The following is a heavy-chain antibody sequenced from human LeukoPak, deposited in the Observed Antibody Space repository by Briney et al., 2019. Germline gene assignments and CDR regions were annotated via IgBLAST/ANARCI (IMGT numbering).Heavy chain of an antibody. J-gene: IGHJ3*02. D-gene: IGHD4-23*01. V-gene: IGHV4-59*08. CDR1: GGSISSYY. CDR2: IYYSGST. Sequence: SETLSITCTVSGGSISSYYWSWIRQPPGKGLEWIGYIYYSGSTNYNPSLKSRVTISVDTSKNQFSLKLSSVTAADTAVYYCASPMGYGGNKDAFDIWGQGTMVTVSS. CDR3: ASPMGYGGNKDAFDI.